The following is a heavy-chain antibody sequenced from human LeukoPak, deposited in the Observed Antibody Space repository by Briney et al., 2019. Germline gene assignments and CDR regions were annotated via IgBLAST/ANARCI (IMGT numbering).Heavy chain of an antibody. CDR2: INPSGGTT. J-gene: IGHJ4*02. V-gene: IGHV1-46*01. D-gene: IGHD3-10*01. Sequence: ASVKVSCKASGYTFTSYYMHWVRQAPGQGLEWMGIINPSGGTTSYAQKFQGRVTITRDMSTSTVYMELSSLRSEDTAVYYCARDKAGNYFDYWGQGTLVTVSS. CDR3: ARDKAGNYFDY. CDR1: GYTFTSYY.